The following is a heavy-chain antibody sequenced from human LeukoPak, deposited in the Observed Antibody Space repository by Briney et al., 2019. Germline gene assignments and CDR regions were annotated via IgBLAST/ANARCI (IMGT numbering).Heavy chain of an antibody. CDR3: ARAPNPDDAFDI. V-gene: IGHV1-18*01. CDR2: ISAYNGNT. J-gene: IGHJ3*02. Sequence: ASVTVSCKASGYTFTSYGISWVRQAPGQGLEWMGWISAYNGNTNYAQKLQGRVTMTTDTSTSTAYMELRSLRSDDTAVYYCARAPNPDDAFDIWGQGTMVTVSS. CDR1: GYTFTSYG.